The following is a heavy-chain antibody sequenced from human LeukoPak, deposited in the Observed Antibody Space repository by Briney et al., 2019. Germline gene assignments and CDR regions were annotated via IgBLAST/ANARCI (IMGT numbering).Heavy chain of an antibody. D-gene: IGHD3-10*01. V-gene: IGHV4-38-2*02. J-gene: IGHJ4*02. CDR1: GYSISSGYY. CDR2: IYHSGST. CDR3: ARGSTVDY. Sequence: SETLSLTCTVSGYSISSGYYWGWIRQPPGKGLEWIGSIYHSGSTYYNPSLKSRVTISVDTSKNQLSLKLSSVTAADTAVYYCARGSTVDYWGQGTLVTVSS.